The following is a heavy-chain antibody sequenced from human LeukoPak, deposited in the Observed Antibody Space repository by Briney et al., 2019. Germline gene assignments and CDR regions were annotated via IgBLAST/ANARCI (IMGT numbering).Heavy chain of an antibody. J-gene: IGHJ3*02. V-gene: IGHV4-31*03. D-gene: IGHD3-10*01. CDR3: ARHRQAWSNYAFDI. CDR2: IYYSGST. Sequence: KSSETLSLTCTVSGGSISSGGYYWSWIRQHPGKGLEWIGYIYYSGSTYYNPSLKSRVTISVDTSKNQFSLKLSSVTAADTAVYYCARHRQAWSNYAFDIWGQGTMVTVSS. CDR1: GGSISSGGYY.